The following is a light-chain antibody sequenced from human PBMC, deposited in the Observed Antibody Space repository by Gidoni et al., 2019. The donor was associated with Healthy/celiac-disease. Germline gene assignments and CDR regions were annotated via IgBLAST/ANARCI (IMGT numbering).Light chain of an antibody. Sequence: DIQMTQPPSDLSASVGDRVTITGRASQSISSYLNWYQQKPGKAPKVLIYAASSLQSGVPSRFSGSGSGTDFTLTISSLQPEDFATYYCQQSYSTPPTFGQGTKVEIK. CDR3: QQSYSTPPT. CDR2: AAS. CDR1: QSISSY. J-gene: IGKJ1*01. V-gene: IGKV1-39*01.